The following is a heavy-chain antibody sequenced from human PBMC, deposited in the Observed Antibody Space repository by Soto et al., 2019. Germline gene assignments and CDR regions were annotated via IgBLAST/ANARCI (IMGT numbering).Heavy chain of an antibody. Sequence: SETLSLTCTVSGGSISSSSYYWGWIHQPPGKGLEWIGSIYYSGSTYYNPSLKSRVTISVDTSKNQFSLKLSSVAAADTAVYYCASTGGDYGDYYYGMDVWGQGTTVTVAS. CDR3: ASTGGDYGDYYYGMDV. CDR2: IYYSGST. CDR1: GGSISSSSYY. V-gene: IGHV4-39*01. D-gene: IGHD4-17*01. J-gene: IGHJ6*02.